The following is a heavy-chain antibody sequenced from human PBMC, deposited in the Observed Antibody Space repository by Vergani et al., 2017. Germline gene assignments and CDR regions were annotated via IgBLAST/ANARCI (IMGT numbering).Heavy chain of an antibody. D-gene: IGHD3-22*01. CDR1: GFTFDDYG. CDR2: INWNGGST. J-gene: IGHJ4*02. V-gene: IGHV3-20*04. CDR3: ARGYKYDNSGYYYYLPDY. Sequence: EVQLVESGGGVVRPGGSLRLSCAASGFTFDDYGMSWVRQAPGKGLEWVSGINWNGGSTGYADSVKGRFTISRDNAKNSLYLQMNSLRADDTAVYYCARGYKYDNSGYYYYLPDYWGQGTLVTVSS.